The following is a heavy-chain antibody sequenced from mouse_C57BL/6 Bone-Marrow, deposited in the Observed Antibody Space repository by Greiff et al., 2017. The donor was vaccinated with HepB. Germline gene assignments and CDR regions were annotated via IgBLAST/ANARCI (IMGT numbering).Heavy chain of an antibody. D-gene: IGHD3-2*02. Sequence: VQLQQSGPELVKPGASVKISCKASGYTFTDYYINWVKQRPGQGLEWIGWIYPGSGNTKYNEKFKGKATLTVDTSSSTAYMQLSSLTSEDSAVYFCARGGTAQATYYYAMDYWGQGTSVTVSS. V-gene: IGHV1-84*01. J-gene: IGHJ4*01. CDR3: ARGGTAQATYYYAMDY. CDR1: GYTFTDYY. CDR2: IYPGSGNT.